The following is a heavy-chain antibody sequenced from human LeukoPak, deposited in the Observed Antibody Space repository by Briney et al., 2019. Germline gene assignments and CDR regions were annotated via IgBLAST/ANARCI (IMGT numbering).Heavy chain of an antibody. CDR1: GFTFSSYA. Sequence: GGSLRLSCAASGFTFSSYAMHWVRQAPGKGLEWVAVISYDGSNKYYADSVKGRFTISRDNSKNTLYLQMNSLRAEDTAVYYCAREDRRIQLWDSFDYWGQGTLVTVSS. V-gene: IGHV3-30-3*01. CDR3: AREDRRIQLWDSFDY. J-gene: IGHJ4*02. CDR2: ISYDGSNK. D-gene: IGHD5-18*01.